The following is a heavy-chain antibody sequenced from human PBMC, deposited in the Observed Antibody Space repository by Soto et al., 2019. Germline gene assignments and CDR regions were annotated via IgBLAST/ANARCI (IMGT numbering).Heavy chain of an antibody. CDR2: IWSDGRNK. D-gene: IGHD2-2*01. V-gene: IGHV3-33*01. Sequence: HPGGSLRLSCAASGLTFSTYGMHWVRQAPGKGLEWVAVIWSDGRNKYYGDSVKGRFTISRDTSKNTLYLQMNSLRAEDTAVYYCAREDCSSTSCSNPGYWGQGTLVTVSS. J-gene: IGHJ4*02. CDR3: AREDCSSTSCSNPGY. CDR1: GLTFSTYG.